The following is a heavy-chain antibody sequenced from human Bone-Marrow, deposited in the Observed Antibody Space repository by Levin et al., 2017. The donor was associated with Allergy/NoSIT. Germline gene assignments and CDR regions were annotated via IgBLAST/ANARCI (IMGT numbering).Heavy chain of an antibody. D-gene: IGHD3-3*01. CDR3: ARRITVFGVGYYLDY. Sequence: TGGSLRLSCAASGFSFSSYSMTWVRQAPGKGLEWVSYISNSGSTTYYADSVKGRFTISRDNVQKSVFLQMNSLKAEDTAVYYCARRITVFGVGYYLDYWGQGILVTASS. V-gene: IGHV3-48*01. CDR1: GFSFSSYS. CDR2: ISNSGSTT. J-gene: IGHJ4*02.